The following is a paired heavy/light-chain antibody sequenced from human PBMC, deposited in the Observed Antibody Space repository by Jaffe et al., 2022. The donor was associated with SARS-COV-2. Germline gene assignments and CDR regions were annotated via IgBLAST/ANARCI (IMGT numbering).Light chain of an antibody. CDR2: QDS. Sequence: SYELTQPPSVSVSPGQTASITCSGDKLGDKYACWYQQKPGQSPVLVIYQDSKRPSGIPERFSGSNSGNTATLTISGTQAMDEADYYCQAWDSSRRVFGTGTKVTVL. CDR1: KLGDKY. CDR3: QAWDSSRRV. V-gene: IGLV3-1*01. J-gene: IGLJ1*01.
Heavy chain of an antibody. D-gene: IGHD4-17*01. CDR1: GFTFSSYS. CDR3: ARDGPRGRTVTTQEGCDY. J-gene: IGHJ4*02. V-gene: IGHV3-21*01. Sequence: EVQLVESGGGLVKPGGSLRLSCAASGFTFSSYSMNWVRQAPGKGLEWVSSISSSSSYIYYADSVKGRFTISRDNAKNSLYLQMNSLRAEDTAVYYCARDGPRGRTVTTQEGCDYWGQGTLVTVSS. CDR2: ISSSSSYI.